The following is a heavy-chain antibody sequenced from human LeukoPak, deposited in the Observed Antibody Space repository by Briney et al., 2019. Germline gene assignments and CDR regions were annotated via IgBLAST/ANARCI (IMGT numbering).Heavy chain of an antibody. CDR2: IHYSGST. CDR1: GYSITSGYY. CDR3: ARLGPYDSSGYGN. V-gene: IGHV4-38-2*02. D-gene: IGHD3-22*01. J-gene: IGHJ4*02. Sequence: TTSETLSLTCSVSGYSITSGYYWGWIRQPPGKGLEWIGYIHYSGSTYYNPSLKSRVTISVETSKNQFSLKLSSVTAADTAVYYCARLGPYDSSGYGNWGQGTLVTVSS.